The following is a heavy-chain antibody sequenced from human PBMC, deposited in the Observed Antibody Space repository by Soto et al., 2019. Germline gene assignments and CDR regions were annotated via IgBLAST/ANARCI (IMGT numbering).Heavy chain of an antibody. CDR2: ISGSGGST. Sequence: SSSSYYWGWVRQPPGKGLEWVSAISGSGGSTYYADSVKGRFTISRDNSKNTLYLQMNSLRAEDTAVYYCAKVLSRSFWGQGTMVTVSS. CDR1: SSSSYY. J-gene: IGHJ3*01. V-gene: IGHV3-23*01. CDR3: AKVLSRSF.